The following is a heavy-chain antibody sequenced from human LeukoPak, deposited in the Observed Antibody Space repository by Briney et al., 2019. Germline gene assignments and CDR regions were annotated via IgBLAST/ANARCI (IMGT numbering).Heavy chain of an antibody. V-gene: IGHV3-21*01. CDR2: ISSSSSYI. CDR1: RFTFSDYY. D-gene: IGHD6-13*01. CDR3: ARGPRSYSSSWYGMDV. J-gene: IGHJ6*04. Sequence: PGGSLRLSCAASRFTFSDYYMNWIRQAPGKGLEWVSSISSSSSYIYYADSVKGRFTISRDNAKNSLYLQMNSLRAEDTAVYYCARGPRSYSSSWYGMDVWGKGTTVTVSS.